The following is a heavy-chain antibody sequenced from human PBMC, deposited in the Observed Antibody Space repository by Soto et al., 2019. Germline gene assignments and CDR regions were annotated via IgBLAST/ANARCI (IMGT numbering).Heavy chain of an antibody. CDR1: GYTFTSYY. J-gene: IGHJ6*02. CDR3: ARVIYGGNSGATWYYGMDV. D-gene: IGHD2-21*02. Sequence: RASVKVSCKASGYTFTSYYMHWVRQAPGQGLEWMGIINPSGGSTSYAQKFQGRVTMTRDTSTSTVYMELSSLRSEDTAVYYCARVIYGGNSGATWYYGMDVWGQGTTVTVSS. CDR2: INPSGGST. V-gene: IGHV1-46*01.